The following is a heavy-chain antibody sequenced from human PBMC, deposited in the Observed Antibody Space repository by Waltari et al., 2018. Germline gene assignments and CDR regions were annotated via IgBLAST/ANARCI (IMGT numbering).Heavy chain of an antibody. V-gene: IGHV3-48*03. Sequence: YTDSVKGRFSISRDNAKNSVTLQMNSLRVEDTAVYYCARRSRFSGSPLGHWGQGTLVIVSS. J-gene: IGHJ1*01. CDR3: ARRSRFSGSPLGH. D-gene: IGHD1-26*01.